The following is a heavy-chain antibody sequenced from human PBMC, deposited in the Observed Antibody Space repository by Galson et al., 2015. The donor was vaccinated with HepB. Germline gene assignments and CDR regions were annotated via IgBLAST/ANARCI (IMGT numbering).Heavy chain of an antibody. D-gene: IGHD6-6*01. CDR1: GGTFSSYA. CDR3: ASPYSSSSYYYYYGMDV. Sequence: SVKVSCKASGGTFSSYAISWVRQAPGQGLEWMGGIIPIFGTANYAQKFQGRVTITADESTSTAYMELSSLRSEDTAVYYCASPYSSSSYYYYYGMDVWGQGTTVTVSS. CDR2: IIPIFGTA. J-gene: IGHJ6*02. V-gene: IGHV1-69*13.